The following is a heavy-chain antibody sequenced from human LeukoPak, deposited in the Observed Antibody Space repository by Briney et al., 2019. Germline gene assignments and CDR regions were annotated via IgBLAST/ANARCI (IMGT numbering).Heavy chain of an antibody. Sequence: PSETLSLTCSVSVGSTTTYGSINNYFWSWIRQPAGKGLEWIGRFFSSGNTNYNPSFKSRATISVDKSKNQFSLKLTSVTAADTAVYYCARYSGIYGHDYWGQGTLVSVSS. D-gene: IGHD3-10*01. J-gene: IGHJ4*02. CDR3: ARYSGIYGHDY. V-gene: IGHV4-4*07. CDR1: VGSTTTYGSINNYF. CDR2: FFSSGNT.